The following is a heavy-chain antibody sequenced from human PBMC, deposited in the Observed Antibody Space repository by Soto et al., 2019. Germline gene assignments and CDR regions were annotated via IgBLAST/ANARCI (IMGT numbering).Heavy chain of an antibody. CDR2: IGTAGDT. V-gene: IGHV3-13*01. CDR1: GFTFSSYD. CDR3: ARGYEATVAGISPLGY. D-gene: IGHD6-19*01. Sequence: EVQLVESGGGLVQPGGSLRLSYAASGFTFSSYDMHWVRQATGKGLEWVSGIGTAGDTYYPGSVKGRFTISRESAKNSLHLQMNSPRAGDTAVYYCARGYEATVAGISPLGYWGQGTLVTVSS. J-gene: IGHJ4*02.